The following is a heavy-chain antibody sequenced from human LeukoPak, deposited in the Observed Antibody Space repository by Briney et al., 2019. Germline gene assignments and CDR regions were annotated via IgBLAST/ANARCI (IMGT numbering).Heavy chain of an antibody. J-gene: IGHJ6*03. V-gene: IGHV3-7*03. Sequence: GGSLRLSCAASGFTFSNYWMTWVRQAPGKGLEWVANIKHDGSEDYYLDSVKGRFTISRDNAKSSMWLQMNSLRDEDTAVYYCARGPPLALLIAVADPYYYMDVWGKGTTVTISS. CDR3: ARGPPLALLIAVADPYYYMDV. CDR2: IKHDGSED. D-gene: IGHD6-19*01. CDR1: GFTFSNYW.